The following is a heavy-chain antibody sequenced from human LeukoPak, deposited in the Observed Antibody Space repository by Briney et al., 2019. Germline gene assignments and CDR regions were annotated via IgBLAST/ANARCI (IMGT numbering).Heavy chain of an antibody. CDR3: ASGRSGYYWNDY. Sequence: GGSLRLSCAASGFTFSSYWMSWVRQAPGKGLEWVANIKQDGSEKYYVDSVKGRFTISRDNAKNSLYLQMYSLRAEDTAVYYCASGRSGYYWNDYWGQGTLVTVSS. J-gene: IGHJ4*02. CDR2: IKQDGSEK. CDR1: GFTFSSYW. V-gene: IGHV3-7*01. D-gene: IGHD3-22*01.